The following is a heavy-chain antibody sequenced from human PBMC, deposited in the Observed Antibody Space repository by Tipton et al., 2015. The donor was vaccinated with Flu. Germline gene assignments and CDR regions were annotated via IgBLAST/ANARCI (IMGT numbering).Heavy chain of an antibody. Sequence: SLRLSCAASGFTFSSYWMSWVRQAPGKGLEWVSYISGTSLYKYYAGSVRGRFTISRDNARNSLFLHMSSLRAEDTAVYYCARDRWGDSYDAFDIWGQGTLVTVSS. CDR3: ARDRWGDSYDAFDI. V-gene: IGHV3-21*01. CDR1: GFTFSSYW. D-gene: IGHD2-21*02. J-gene: IGHJ3*02. CDR2: ISGTSLYK.